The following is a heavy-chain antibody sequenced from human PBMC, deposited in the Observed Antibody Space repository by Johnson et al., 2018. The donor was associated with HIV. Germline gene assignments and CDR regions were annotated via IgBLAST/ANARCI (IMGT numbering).Heavy chain of an antibody. CDR1: GFTFSSYG. CDR3: ARSIVGAIVDAFDM. CDR2: IWYDGNNK. J-gene: IGHJ3*02. Sequence: QMLLVESGGGVVQPGKSLRLSCAASGFTFSSYGMHWVRQAPGKGLQWVAAIWYDGNNKYYADSVKGRFTVSRDNSKNTLYLQMNSLRVEDTAVYYCARSIVGAIVDAFDMWGQATMVTVSS. V-gene: IGHV3-33*01. D-gene: IGHD1-26*01.